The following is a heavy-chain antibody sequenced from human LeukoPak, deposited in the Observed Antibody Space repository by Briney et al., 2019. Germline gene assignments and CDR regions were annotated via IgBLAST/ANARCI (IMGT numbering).Heavy chain of an antibody. D-gene: IGHD3-10*01. J-gene: IGHJ4*02. CDR1: GFTFSSYA. CDR2: ISYDGSNK. CDR3: ARDSPRVNSENYFLYYFDF. Sequence: QPGGSLRLSCAASGFTFSSYAMHWVRQAPGKGLEWVAVISYDGSNKYYTDSVKGRFTISRDNSKKTLYLQMNSLRAEDTAVYYCARDSPRVNSENYFLYYFDFWGQGTLVTVSS. V-gene: IGHV3-30-3*01.